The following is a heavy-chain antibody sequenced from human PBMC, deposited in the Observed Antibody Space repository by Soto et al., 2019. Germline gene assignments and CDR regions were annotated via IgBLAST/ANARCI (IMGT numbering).Heavy chain of an antibody. J-gene: IGHJ6*03. V-gene: IGHV3-23*01. D-gene: IGHD3-3*01. CDR3: AKGDGPYYDSYMDV. Sequence: GGSLRLSCAASGFTFSDYGMSWVRQAPGKGLEWVSAISGSGDRSHHADSVKGRFTISRDNSKNTLSLQMNSLRAEDTAVYYCAKGDGPYYDSYMDVWGKGTTVTVSS. CDR2: ISGSGDRS. CDR1: GFTFSDYG.